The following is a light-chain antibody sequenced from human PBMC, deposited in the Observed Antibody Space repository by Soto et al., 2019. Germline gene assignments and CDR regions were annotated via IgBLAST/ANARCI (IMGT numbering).Light chain of an antibody. J-gene: IGLJ1*01. CDR3: QSYENSRTGFYV. CDR2: GNT. V-gene: IGLV1-40*01. Sequence: QSVLTQPPSVSGAPGQRVTISCTGSSSDIGAGFDVHLYQHLPGTAPKPLIYGNTNRPSGVPVRFSGSKSGTSASLVITGLQAEDETDYYCQSYENSRTGFYVFGTGTKLTV. CDR1: SSDIGAGFD.